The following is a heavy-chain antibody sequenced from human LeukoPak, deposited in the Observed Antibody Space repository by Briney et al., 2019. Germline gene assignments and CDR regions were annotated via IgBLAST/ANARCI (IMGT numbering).Heavy chain of an antibody. CDR3: AKSTYYDYVWGSYRRRFDY. V-gene: IGHV3-23*01. D-gene: IGHD3-16*02. CDR1: GFTFSSYA. CDR2: ISGSGGST. Sequence: GGSLRLSCAASGFTFSSYAMSWVRQAPGKGLEWVSAISGSGGSTYYADSVKGRFTISRDNSKNTLYPQMNSLRAEDTAVYYCAKSTYYDYVWGSYRRRFDYWGQGTLVTVSS. J-gene: IGHJ4*02.